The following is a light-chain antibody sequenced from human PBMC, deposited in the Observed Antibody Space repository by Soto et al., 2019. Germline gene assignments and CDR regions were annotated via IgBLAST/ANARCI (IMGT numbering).Light chain of an antibody. V-gene: IGKV1-5*03. CDR3: QQFNNYPWT. J-gene: IGKJ1*01. CDR1: QSISSW. CDR2: KAS. Sequence: DIPMTQSPSTLSASVGARVTITCRASQSISSWLAWYQQKPGKAPKLLIYKASSLESGVPSRFSGSGSGTEFTLTISSLQPDDFATYYCQQFNNYPWTFGQGPRVEIK.